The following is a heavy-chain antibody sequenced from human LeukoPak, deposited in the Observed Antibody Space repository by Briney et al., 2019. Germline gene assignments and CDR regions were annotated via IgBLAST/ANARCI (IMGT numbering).Heavy chain of an antibody. J-gene: IGHJ4*01. CDR1: GFTFSSYG. V-gene: IGHV3-23*01. CDR3: AKRYNPDTGVYYGSFDY. Sequence: AGSLTLSCAASGFTFSSYGMSWVRQAPGKGLEWVSTISGSGGSTFYADSVRGRFTISRDNSKNTLYLQMNSLRAEDTAVYYCAKRYNPDTGVYYGSFDYWGEGTLVSVSS. D-gene: IGHD3-22*01. CDR2: ISGSGGST.